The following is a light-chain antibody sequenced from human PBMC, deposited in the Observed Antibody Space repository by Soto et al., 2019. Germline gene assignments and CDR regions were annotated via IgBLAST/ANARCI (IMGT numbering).Light chain of an antibody. J-gene: IGKJ1*01. V-gene: IGKV1-27*01. CDR2: AAS. CDR3: QKYNSAPRT. Sequence: DIQMTQSPSSLSASVGDRVTITCRASQGIANYLAWYQHKPGKVPNLLIYAASTLQSGVPSRFSGGGSGTDLTLTISSLQPEDVATYYCQKYNSAPRTFGQGTKVDIK. CDR1: QGIANY.